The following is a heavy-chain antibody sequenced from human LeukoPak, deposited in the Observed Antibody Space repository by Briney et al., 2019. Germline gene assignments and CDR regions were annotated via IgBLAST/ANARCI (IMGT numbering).Heavy chain of an antibody. Sequence: PGGSLRLSCAASGFTFSSYGFHWVRQAPGKGLEWVAFIRYDGSNKYYADSVKGRFTISRDNSKNTLYLQMNSLRAEDTAVYYCAKEGSIFGVVIQPYYFDYWGQGTLVTVSS. J-gene: IGHJ4*02. CDR2: IRYDGSNK. CDR3: AKEGSIFGVVIQPYYFDY. V-gene: IGHV3-30*02. CDR1: GFTFSSYG. D-gene: IGHD3-3*01.